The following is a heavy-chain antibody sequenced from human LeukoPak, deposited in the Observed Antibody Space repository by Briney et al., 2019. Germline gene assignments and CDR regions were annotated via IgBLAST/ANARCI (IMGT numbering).Heavy chain of an antibody. CDR3: ANNFWQRAERVGRNY. V-gene: IGHV3-7*01. CDR1: GFTFSSYW. J-gene: IGHJ4*02. D-gene: IGHD3-3*01. CDR2: IKQDGSEK. Sequence: GGSLRLSCAASGFTFSSYWMSWVRQAPGKGLEWVANIKQDGSEKYYVDSVKGRFTISGDNAKNSLYLQMNSLRAEDTAVYYCANNFWQRAERVGRNYWGQGTLVTVSS.